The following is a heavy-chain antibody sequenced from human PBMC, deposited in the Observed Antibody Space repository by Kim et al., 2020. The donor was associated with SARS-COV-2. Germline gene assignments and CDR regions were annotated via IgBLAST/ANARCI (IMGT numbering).Heavy chain of an antibody. CDR3: ARARKGGSPHYYYYYGMDV. J-gene: IGHJ6*02. V-gene: IGHV4-59*01. D-gene: IGHD1-26*01. Sequence: RVTISADTSKNQFSLKLSSVTAADTAVYYCARARKGGSPHYYYYYGMDVWGQGTTVTVSS.